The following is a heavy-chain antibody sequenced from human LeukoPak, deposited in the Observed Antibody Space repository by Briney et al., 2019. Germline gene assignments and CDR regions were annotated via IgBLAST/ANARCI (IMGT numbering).Heavy chain of an antibody. V-gene: IGHV1-2*04. Sequence: ASVNVSCKASGYTFTGYYMHWVRQAPGQGLEWMGWINPNSGGTNYAQEFQGWVTMTRDTSISTAYMELSRLRSDDTAVYYCARGDYGGNIRYWGQGTLVTVSS. J-gene: IGHJ4*02. CDR2: INPNSGGT. D-gene: IGHD4-23*01. CDR3: ARGDYGGNIRY. CDR1: GYTFTGYY.